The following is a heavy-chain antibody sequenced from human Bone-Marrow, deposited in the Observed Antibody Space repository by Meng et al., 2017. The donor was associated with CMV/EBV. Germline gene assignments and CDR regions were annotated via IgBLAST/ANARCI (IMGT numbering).Heavy chain of an antibody. CDR2: IIPIFGTA. CDR1: GGTFSSYA. CDR3: ASRITMVRGVFIPNYYGMVV. D-gene: IGHD3-10*01. V-gene: IGHV1-69*05. J-gene: IGHJ6*02. Sequence: SVKVSCKASGGTFSSYAISWVRQAPGQGLEWMGGIIPIFGTANYAQKFQGRVTITTDESTSTAYMEQSSLRSEDTAVYYCASRITMVRGVFIPNYYGMVVWGQGTTVTVSS.